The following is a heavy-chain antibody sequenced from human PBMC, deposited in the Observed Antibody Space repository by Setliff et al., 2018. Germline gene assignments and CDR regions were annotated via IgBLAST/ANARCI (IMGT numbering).Heavy chain of an antibody. D-gene: IGHD3-22*01. J-gene: IGHJ3*02. Sequence: GESLKISCKGSGYNFPTFWIGWVRQMPGKGLEWMGIIYPGDSDTRYSPSFQGQVTISADKSISTAYLQWSSLKASDTAIYYCARLTYYYDSSGLNAFDIWGQGTMVTVSS. V-gene: IGHV5-51*01. CDR1: GYNFPTFW. CDR3: ARLTYYYDSSGLNAFDI. CDR2: IYPGDSDT.